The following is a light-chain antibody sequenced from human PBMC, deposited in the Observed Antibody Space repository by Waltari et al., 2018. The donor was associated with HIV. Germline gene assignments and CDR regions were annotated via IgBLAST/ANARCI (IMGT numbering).Light chain of an antibody. CDR3: CAYAGSTTYVI. V-gene: IGLV2-23*02. CDR1: SRDVWGYKL. Sequence: QSALTQPASVSGSPGQSITIPCTGPSRDVWGYKLVPRYQQHPGKAPKLMIYEVSKRPSGVSNRFSGSKSGNTASLTISGLQAEDEADYYCCAYAGSTTYVIFGGGTKLTVL. J-gene: IGLJ2*01. CDR2: EVS.